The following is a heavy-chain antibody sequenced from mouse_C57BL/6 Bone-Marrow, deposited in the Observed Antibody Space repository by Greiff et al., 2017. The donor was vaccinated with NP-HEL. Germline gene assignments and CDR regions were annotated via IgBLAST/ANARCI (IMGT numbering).Heavy chain of an antibody. CDR1: GYTFTSYW. Sequence: QVQLKQPGADLVKPGASVKLSCKASGYTFTSYWMHWVKQRPGRGLEWIGRIDPNSGGTKFNEKFKTKATLTVDKPSSTAYMQLSSLTSEDSAVYYGARYCYSSRGWYFDVWGTGTTVTVSS. CDR3: ARYCYSSRGWYFDV. V-gene: IGHV1-72*01. CDR2: IDPNSGGT. D-gene: IGHD1-1*01. J-gene: IGHJ1*03.